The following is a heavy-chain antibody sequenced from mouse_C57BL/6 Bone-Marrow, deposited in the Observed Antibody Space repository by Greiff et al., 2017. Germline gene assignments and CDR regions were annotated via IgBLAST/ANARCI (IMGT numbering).Heavy chain of an antibody. D-gene: IGHD2-4*01. J-gene: IGHJ2*01. Sequence: QVQLQQPGAELVKPGASVKLSCKASGYTFTSYWMHWVKQRPGQGLEWIGMIHPNSGSTNYNEKFKSKATLTVDKSSSTAYMQLSSLTSEDSAVYYCAIYYDYDREGDYWGQGTTLTVSS. V-gene: IGHV1-64*01. CDR2: IHPNSGST. CDR1: GYTFTSYW. CDR3: AIYYDYDREGDY.